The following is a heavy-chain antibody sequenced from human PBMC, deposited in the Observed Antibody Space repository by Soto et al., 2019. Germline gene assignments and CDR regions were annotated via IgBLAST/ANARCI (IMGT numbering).Heavy chain of an antibody. J-gene: IGHJ4*02. Sequence: QTVSVAWAISGDSVSSNSAACNWIRHSPSRGLEWLGRTYYRSKWFNNYALSVKSRITINPDTYKNQFSLQLNSVTPEDKAVYYCARGDQGFDYWGQGTLVTVYS. CDR2: TYYRSKWFN. D-gene: IGHD3-16*01. CDR3: ARGDQGFDY. V-gene: IGHV6-1*01. CDR1: GDSVSSNSAA.